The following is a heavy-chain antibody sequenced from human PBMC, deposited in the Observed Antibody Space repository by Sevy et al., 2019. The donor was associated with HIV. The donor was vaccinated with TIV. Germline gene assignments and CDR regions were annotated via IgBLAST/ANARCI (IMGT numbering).Heavy chain of an antibody. CDR3: AKDLAGPGRRYFDY. J-gene: IGHJ4*02. CDR2: ILYVGSDK. Sequence: GGSLRLSCTASGFTFSNFGMHWVRQVPGKGLEWVTFILYVGSDKYYAASVKGRFTISRDDSKNTLYLQMDSLRAEDTAIYYCAKDLAGPGRRYFDYWGQGTLVTVSS. V-gene: IGHV3-30*02. D-gene: IGHD6-13*01. CDR1: GFTFSNFG.